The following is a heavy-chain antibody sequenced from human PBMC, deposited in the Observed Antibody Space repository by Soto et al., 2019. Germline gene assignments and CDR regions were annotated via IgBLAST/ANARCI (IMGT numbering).Heavy chain of an antibody. Sequence: GGSLRLSCAASGFTFSNAWMNWVRQAPGKGLEWVGRIKSKTDGGTTDYAAPVKGRFTISRDDSKNTLYLQMNSLKTEDTAVYYCTTVGMPAAGGIAAAPLSYYYYYYGMDVWGQGTTVTVSS. CDR3: TTVGMPAAGGIAAAPLSYYYYYYGMDV. CDR2: IKSKTDGGTT. CDR1: GFTFSNAW. J-gene: IGHJ6*02. D-gene: IGHD6-13*01. V-gene: IGHV3-15*07.